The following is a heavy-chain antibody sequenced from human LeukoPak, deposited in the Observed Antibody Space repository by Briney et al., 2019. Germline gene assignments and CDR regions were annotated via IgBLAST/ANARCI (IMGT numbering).Heavy chain of an antibody. CDR1: GGSISSGVYY. CDR3: ARTAVIWFGELSSRFDP. V-gene: IGHV4-30-4*01. J-gene: IGHJ5*02. CDR2: IYYSGST. D-gene: IGHD3-10*01. Sequence: SQTLSLTCTVSGGSISSGVYYWSWIRQPPGKGLEWIGYIYYSGSTYYNPSLKSRVTISVDTSKNQFSLKLSSVTAADTAVYYCARTAVIWFGELSSRFDPCGQGTLVTVSS.